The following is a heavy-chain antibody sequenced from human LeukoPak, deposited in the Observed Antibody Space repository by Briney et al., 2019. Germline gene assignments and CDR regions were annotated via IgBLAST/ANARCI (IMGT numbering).Heavy chain of an antibody. J-gene: IGHJ4*02. D-gene: IGHD2-21*02. CDR3: ARDPTYCGGDCSTWEGY. CDR2: INPSGGTT. V-gene: IGHV1-46*01. Sequence: GALVKISCKASGYTFTSFYIHWVRQAPGQGLEWMAIINPSGGTTRYAQKFQGRVTMTRDTSTSTIYMELSSLRSEDTAVYYCARDPTYCGGDCSTWEGYWGQGTLVTVSS. CDR1: GYTFTSFY.